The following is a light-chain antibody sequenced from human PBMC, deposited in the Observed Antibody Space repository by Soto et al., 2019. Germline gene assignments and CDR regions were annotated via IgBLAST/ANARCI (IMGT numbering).Light chain of an antibody. CDR3: SSYTRGNTYV. CDR2: EVT. V-gene: IGLV2-14*01. Sequence: QSALTQPPAVSGSPGQSITISCTGTGSDIGAYNTVAWYQQHPRRVPKLMIYEVTNRPSGISNRFSGSKSGNTASLTISGLQAEDEGDYYCSSYTRGNTYVFGTGTKVTVL. J-gene: IGLJ1*01. CDR1: GSDIGAYNT.